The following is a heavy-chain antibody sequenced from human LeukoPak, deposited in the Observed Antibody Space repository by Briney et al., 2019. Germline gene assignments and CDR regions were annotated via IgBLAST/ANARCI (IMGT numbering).Heavy chain of an antibody. Sequence: PGGSLRLSCAASGFTFSSYGMHWVRQAPGKGLEWVAVISYDGSNKYYADSVKGRFTISRDNSKNTLYLQMNSLRAEDTAVYYCAKDFRARGYFDWLFRHWGQGTLVTVSP. CDR2: ISYDGSNK. CDR1: GFTFSSYG. CDR3: AKDFRARGYFDWLFRH. V-gene: IGHV3-30*18. J-gene: IGHJ1*01. D-gene: IGHD3-9*01.